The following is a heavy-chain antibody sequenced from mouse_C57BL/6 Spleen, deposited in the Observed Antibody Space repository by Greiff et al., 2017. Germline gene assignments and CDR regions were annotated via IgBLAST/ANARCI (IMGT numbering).Heavy chain of an antibody. CDR3: ARAGLRDY. CDR2: INPSTGGT. J-gene: IGHJ2*01. Sequence: VQLQQSGPELVKPGASVKISCKASGYSFTGYYMNWVKQSPEKSLEWIGEINPSTGGTTYNQTFKAKATLTVDKSSSTAYMQLKGLTSEDSAVYYCARAGLRDYWGQGTTLTVSS. D-gene: IGHD2-4*01. V-gene: IGHV1-42*01. CDR1: GYSFTGYY.